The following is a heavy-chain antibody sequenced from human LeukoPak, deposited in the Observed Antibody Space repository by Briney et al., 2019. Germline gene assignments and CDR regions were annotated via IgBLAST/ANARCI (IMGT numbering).Heavy chain of an antibody. J-gene: IGHJ4*02. D-gene: IGHD6-13*01. CDR1: GFTFSSYA. Sequence: GGSLRLSCAASGFTFSSYAMHWVRQAPGKGLEWVAVISYDGSNKYYADSVKGRFTISRDNSKNTLYLQMNSLRADDTAVYYCAKAGRAAPGGLTYFDYWGQGILVTVSS. CDR3: AKAGRAAPGGLTYFDY. CDR2: ISYDGSNK. V-gene: IGHV3-30-3*01.